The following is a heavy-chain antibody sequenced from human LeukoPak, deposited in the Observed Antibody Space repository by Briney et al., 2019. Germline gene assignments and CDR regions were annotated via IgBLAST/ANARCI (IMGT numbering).Heavy chain of an antibody. V-gene: IGHV4-59*08. CDR1: GASISSFC. CDR2: IYYSGIT. Sequence: SETLSLTCTVSGASISSFCWSWIRQPPGKGLEWIGYIYYSGITNYNPSLNSRVTISVDTSKNQFSLKLSSVTAADTAVYYCAAQGSGSRAAFDYLGQGTLVPVSS. J-gene: IGHJ4*02. D-gene: IGHD1-26*01. CDR3: AAQGSGSRAAFDY.